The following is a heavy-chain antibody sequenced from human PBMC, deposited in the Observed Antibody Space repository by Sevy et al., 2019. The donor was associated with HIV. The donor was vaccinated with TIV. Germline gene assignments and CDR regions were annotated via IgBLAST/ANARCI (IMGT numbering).Heavy chain of an antibody. CDR1: GFTFSSYV. J-gene: IGHJ4*02. D-gene: IGHD3-10*01. CDR3: VRAMASADSF. Sequence: GGSLRLSCAASGFTFSSYVMHWVRQAPGKGLEWVANINQDGSTKYYLDSVKGRFTISKDNAKNSVVLQMNSLTAEDTGVYFCVRAMASADSFWGQGTLVTVSS. V-gene: IGHV3-7*01. CDR2: INQDGSTK.